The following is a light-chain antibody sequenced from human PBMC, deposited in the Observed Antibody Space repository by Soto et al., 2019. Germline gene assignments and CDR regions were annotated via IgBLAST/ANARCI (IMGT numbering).Light chain of an antibody. CDR3: LLSYNGPYV. CDR2: DTT. J-gene: IGLJ1*01. CDR1: TGAVTNGHY. V-gene: IGLV7-46*01. Sequence: QDVLTQDPSLTLSPGGTVTLTCGSSTGAVTNGHYPYLFQQKPGQAPRTLIYDTTNRHSWTPARFSGSLLGGKAALTLSGAQPEDEAEYYCLLSYNGPYVFGTGTKVTVL.